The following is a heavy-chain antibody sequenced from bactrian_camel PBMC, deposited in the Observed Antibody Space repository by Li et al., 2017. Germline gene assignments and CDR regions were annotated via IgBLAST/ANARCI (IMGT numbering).Heavy chain of an antibody. CDR1: GATFTDTC. Sequence: HVQLVESGGGSVEAGGTLRLSCLLSGATFTDTCMAWFRQVPGKRRERVAALDSDGAASYADSVKGRFTVSQDNAKNTVYLQMNRLKPEDTGMYYCATRWSFTRGWSDKLMYNGWGQGTQVTVS. D-gene: IGHD7*01. CDR2: LDSDGAA. J-gene: IGHJ4*01. V-gene: IGHV3S9*01. CDR3: ATRWSFTRGWSDKLMYNG.